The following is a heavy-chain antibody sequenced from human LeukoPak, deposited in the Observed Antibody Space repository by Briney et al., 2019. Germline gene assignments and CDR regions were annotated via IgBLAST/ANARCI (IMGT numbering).Heavy chain of an antibody. V-gene: IGHV3-53*01. CDR1: GFTVGSNY. D-gene: IGHD3-22*01. CDR2: IYSGDNS. Sequence: GGSLRLSCAASGFTVGSNYMSWVRQVPGKGLEWVSVIYSGDNSYYADSVKGRFTISRDNGKNTLYLQMNSLRAEDTAVYYCARGSTYYDSSGQVPFDYWGQGTLVTVSS. J-gene: IGHJ4*02. CDR3: ARGSTYYDSSGQVPFDY.